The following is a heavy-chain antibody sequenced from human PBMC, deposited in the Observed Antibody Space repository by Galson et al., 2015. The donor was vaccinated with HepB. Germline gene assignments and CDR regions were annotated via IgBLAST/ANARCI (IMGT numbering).Heavy chain of an antibody. CDR3: ARRVTVFYYMDV. CDR1: GGSLSGYY. D-gene: IGHD3-9*01. J-gene: IGHJ6*03. CDR2: INESGST. V-gene: IGHV4-34*01. Sequence: LSLTCAVYGGSLSGYYWSWIRQPPGKGLEWIGEINESGSTNYNPSLKSRVTISLDKFKSQFSLNLRSVTATDTAVYFCARRVTVFYYMDVWGKGTTVTVSS.